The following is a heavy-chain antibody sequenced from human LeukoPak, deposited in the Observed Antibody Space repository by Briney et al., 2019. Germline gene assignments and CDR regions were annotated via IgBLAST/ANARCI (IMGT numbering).Heavy chain of an antibody. CDR3: ATSYPDYDFWSGYYRRHDAFDI. V-gene: IGHV4-59*01. D-gene: IGHD3-3*01. J-gene: IGHJ3*02. Sequence: SETLSLTCTVSGGSISSYYWSWIRQPPGKGLEWIGYIYYSGSTNYNPSPKSRVTISVDTSKNQFSLKLSSVTAADTAVYYCATSYPDYDFWSGYYRRHDAFDIWGQGTMVTVSS. CDR2: IYYSGST. CDR1: GGSISSYY.